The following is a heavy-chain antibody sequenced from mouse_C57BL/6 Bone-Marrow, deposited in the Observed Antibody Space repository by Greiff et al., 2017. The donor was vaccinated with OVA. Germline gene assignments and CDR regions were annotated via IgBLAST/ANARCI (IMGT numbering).Heavy chain of an antibody. Sequence: QVQLQQSGSELRSPGSSVKLSCKDFDSEVFPIAYMSWVRQKPGHGFEWIGGILPSIGRTIYGEKFEDKATLDADTLSNTAYLELNSLTSEDSAIYYCARRHYYGSSYDWYFDVWGTGTTVTVSS. CDR1: DSEVFPIAY. CDR3: ARRHYYGSSYDWYFDV. V-gene: IGHV15-2*01. D-gene: IGHD1-1*01. CDR2: ILPSIGRT. J-gene: IGHJ1*03.